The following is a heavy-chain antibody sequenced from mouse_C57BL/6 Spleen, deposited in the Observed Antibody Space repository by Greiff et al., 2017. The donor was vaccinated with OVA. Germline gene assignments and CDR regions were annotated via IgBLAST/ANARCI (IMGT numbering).Heavy chain of an antibody. Sequence: QVQLKQPGAELVMPGASVKLSCKASGYTFTSYWVHWVKHRPGQGLEWIGEIDPSDSYTYYNQKFKGKSTMTVEKSSRTAYRQLSSLTTEDSAVDYGAKRGYRRRLYYAMDYWGQGTPVTVSA. CDR1: GYTFTSYW. CDR2: IDPSDSYT. J-gene: IGHJ4*01. CDR3: AKRGYRRRLYYAMDY. V-gene: IGHV1-69*01. D-gene: IGHD2-14*01.